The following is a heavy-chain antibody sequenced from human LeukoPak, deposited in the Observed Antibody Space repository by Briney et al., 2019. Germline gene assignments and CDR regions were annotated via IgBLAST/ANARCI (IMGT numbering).Heavy chain of an antibody. CDR1: GFTFNSYA. CDR3: AKVRMITMIAYDAFDI. J-gene: IGHJ3*02. CDR2: ISGSGHST. Sequence: PGGSLRLSCAASGFTFNSYAMNWVRQAPGRGLEWVSAISGSGHSTYYADSVKGRFSISRDNSKNTRYLQINSLRADDTAIYYCAKVRMITMIAYDAFDIWGQGSMVTVSS. D-gene: IGHD3-22*01. V-gene: IGHV3-23*01.